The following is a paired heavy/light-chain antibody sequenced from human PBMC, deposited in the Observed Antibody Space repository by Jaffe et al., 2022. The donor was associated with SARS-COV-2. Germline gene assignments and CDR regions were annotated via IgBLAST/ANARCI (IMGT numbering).Heavy chain of an antibody. CDR1: GGSISSSSHY. V-gene: IGHV4-39*01. D-gene: IGHD2-2*01. Sequence: QLQLQESGPGLVKPSETLSLTCSVSGGSISSSSHYWGWIRQAPGRGLEWIGSTCYSRSTFYNPSLKSRVTISLDTSRNQFSLKLSSVTAADTAVYYCERHVEEDGYNPKPAYYWGQGALVTVSS. CDR3: ERHVEEDGYNPKPAYY. CDR2: TCYSRST. J-gene: IGHJ4*02.
Light chain of an antibody. Sequence: QSALTQPASVSGSPGQSITISCTGTSSDIGAHNYVSWYQQDSGKAPKLILSEVSNRPSGVPDRFSGSKSGNTASLTISGLQAEDEAEYHCSACRGGTIWVFGGGTKLTVL. J-gene: IGLJ3*02. CDR2: EVS. CDR3: SACRGGTIWV. V-gene: IGLV2-14*01. CDR1: SSDIGAHNY.